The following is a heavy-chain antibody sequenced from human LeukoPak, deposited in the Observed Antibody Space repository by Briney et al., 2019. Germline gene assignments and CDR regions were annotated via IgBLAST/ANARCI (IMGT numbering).Heavy chain of an antibody. V-gene: IGHV4-59*08. D-gene: IGHD7-27*01. J-gene: IGHJ4*02. CDR1: GGSISSYY. CDR3: ARGWGYFDS. CDR2: IYYSGST. Sequence: SETLSLTCTVSGGSISSYYWSWIRQPPGKGLEWIGHIYYSGSTNYSPSLKSRVTISVDTSKNQFSLKLSSVTAADTAVYYCARGWGYFDSWGQGTLVTVSS.